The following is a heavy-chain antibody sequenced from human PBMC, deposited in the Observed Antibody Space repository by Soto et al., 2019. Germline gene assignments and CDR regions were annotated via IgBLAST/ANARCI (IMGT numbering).Heavy chain of an antibody. CDR2: ISSNGGST. CDR3: VKDRDAYCSGGSCYDFDY. J-gene: IGHJ4*02. V-gene: IGHV3-64D*06. D-gene: IGHD2-15*01. Sequence: GGSLRLSCSASGFTFSSYAMHWVRQAPGKGLEYVSAISSNGGSTYYADSVKGRFTISRDNSKNTLYLQMSSLRAEDTAVYYCVKDRDAYCSGGSCYDFDYWGQGTLVTVSS. CDR1: GFTFSSYA.